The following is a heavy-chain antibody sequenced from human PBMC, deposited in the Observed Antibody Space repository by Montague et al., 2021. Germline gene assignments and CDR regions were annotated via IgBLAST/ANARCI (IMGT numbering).Heavy chain of an antibody. CDR1: GDSVSSDSSA. J-gene: IGHJ4*02. CDR3: ARWHHNSRRLDY. V-gene: IGHV6-1*01. D-gene: IGHD1-1*01. CDR2: TYYRSTWHN. Sequence: CAISGDSVSSDSSAWTWIRQSPSRGLEWLGRTYYRSTWHNDYAVSMRGRIIINPDTSNNQFSLHLNSVIPEDTAVYYCARWHHNSRRLDYWDQGALVTVSS.